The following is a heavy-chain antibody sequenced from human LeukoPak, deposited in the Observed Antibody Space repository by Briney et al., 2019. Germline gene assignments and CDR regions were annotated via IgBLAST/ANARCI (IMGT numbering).Heavy chain of an antibody. CDR1: GFTFSNYA. J-gene: IGHJ4*02. CDR2: ISGGGGST. Sequence: PGGSLRLSCAASGFTFSNYAMNWVRQAPGRGLEWVLGISGGGGSTWYADSVKGRFTISRDDSKNTVYLQMNSLRAEDTAIYYCAKVAPGYCSSTSYYRGIDYWGQGTLVTVSS. V-gene: IGHV3-23*01. D-gene: IGHD2-2*01. CDR3: AKVAPGYCSSTSYYRGIDY.